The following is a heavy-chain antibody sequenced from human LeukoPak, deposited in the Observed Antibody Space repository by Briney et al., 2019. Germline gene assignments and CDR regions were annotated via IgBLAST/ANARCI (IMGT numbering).Heavy chain of an antibody. CDR3: ARGNQWLIY. V-gene: IGHV3-20*04. D-gene: IGHD6-19*01. CDR2: ITWNGGST. Sequence: GGSLRLSCATSGFTFNDYGMSWVRQAPGKGLEWVSGITWNGGSTNYADSVKGRFTVSRDNAKNSLFLQMNSLIAEDTALYYCARGNQWLIYWGQGTLVTVSS. J-gene: IGHJ4*02. CDR1: GFTFNDYG.